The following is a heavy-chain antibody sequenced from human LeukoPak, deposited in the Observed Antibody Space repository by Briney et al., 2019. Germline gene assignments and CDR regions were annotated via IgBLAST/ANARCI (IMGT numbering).Heavy chain of an antibody. J-gene: IGHJ4*02. CDR2: ISAYNGNT. CDR3: ARELSSGWYAADY. CDR1: GYTFTSYG. Sequence: ASVKVSCKASGYTFTSYGISWVRQAPGQGLEWMGWISAYNGNTNYAQKLQGRVTMTTDTSTSTAYIELRSLRSDDTAVYYCARELSSGWYAADYWGQGTLVTVSS. V-gene: IGHV1-18*01. D-gene: IGHD6-19*01.